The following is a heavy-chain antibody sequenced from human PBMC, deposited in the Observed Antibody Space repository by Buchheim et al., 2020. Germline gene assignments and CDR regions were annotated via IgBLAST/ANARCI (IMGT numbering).Heavy chain of an antibody. CDR2: ISGTGGST. V-gene: IGHV3-23*04. J-gene: IGHJ4*02. Sequence: EVQLVESGGGLVQPGGSLRLSCGATGITFINYAMSWVRQAPGKGLEGVSAISGTGGSTFYADSVKGRFTISRDNSKNTLYFQMNSLRAEDTAVYFCALDYFFDSWGQGTL. CDR3: ALDYFFDS. CDR1: GITFINYA.